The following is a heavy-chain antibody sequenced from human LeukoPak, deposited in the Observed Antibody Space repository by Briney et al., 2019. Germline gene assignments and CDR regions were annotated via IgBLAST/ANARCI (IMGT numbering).Heavy chain of an antibody. D-gene: IGHD3-10*01. CDR3: ASRSYYYGSGSHDAFDI. J-gene: IGHJ3*02. Sequence: SETLSLTCTVSGGSFSSKYWSWIRQPPGKGLEWIGRIYTSGSTNYNPSLKSRVTISVDTSKNQFSLKLSSVTAADTAVYYCASRSYYYGSGSHDAFDIWGQGTMVTVSS. V-gene: IGHV4-4*08. CDR2: IYTSGST. CDR1: GGSFSSKY.